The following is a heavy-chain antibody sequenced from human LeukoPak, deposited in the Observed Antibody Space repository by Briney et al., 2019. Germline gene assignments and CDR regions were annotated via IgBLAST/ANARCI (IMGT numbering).Heavy chain of an antibody. CDR2: INHSGST. CDR1: GGSFSGYY. J-gene: IGHJ6*02. CDR3: ARGYVDTAMVRGMDV. Sequence: SETLSLTCAVYGGSFSGYYWSWIRPPPGKGLEWIGEINHSGSTNYNPSLKSRVTISVDTSKNQFSLKLSSVTAADTAVYYCARGYVDTAMVRGMDVWGQGTTVTVSS. V-gene: IGHV4-34*01. D-gene: IGHD5-18*01.